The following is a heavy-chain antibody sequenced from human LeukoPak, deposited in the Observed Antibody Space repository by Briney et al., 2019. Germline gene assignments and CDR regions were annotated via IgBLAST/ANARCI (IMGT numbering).Heavy chain of an antibody. V-gene: IGHV6-1*01. J-gene: IGHJ4*02. CDR3: ARSSGWLDY. D-gene: IGHD6-19*01. CDR2: TYYRSKWYN. Sequence: SQTLSLTCAISGDSVSSNSAAWNWIRQSPSRGLEWLGRTYYRSKWYNAYTLSVRSRITINPDTSKNQFSLQLNSVTPEGTAVYFCARSSGWLDYWGQGTLVTVSS. CDR1: GDSVSSNSAA.